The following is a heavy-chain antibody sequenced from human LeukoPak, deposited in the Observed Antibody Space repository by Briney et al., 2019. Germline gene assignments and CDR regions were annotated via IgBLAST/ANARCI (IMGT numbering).Heavy chain of an antibody. J-gene: IGHJ4*02. CDR1: GGSISSYY. CDR2: IYYSGYT. Sequence: SETLSLTCTVSGGSISSYYWSWIRQPAGKGLELIGYIYYSGYTNYNPSLKSRVTISLDTSKNQFSLKLSSVTAADTAMYYCARGGFRACDYWGQGTLVTVSS. D-gene: IGHD3-16*01. CDR3: ARGGFRACDY. V-gene: IGHV4-59*08.